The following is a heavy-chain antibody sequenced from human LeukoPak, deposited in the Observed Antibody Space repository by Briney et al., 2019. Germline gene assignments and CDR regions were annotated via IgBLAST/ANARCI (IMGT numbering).Heavy chain of an antibody. Sequence: GGSLRLSCAASGFTFSSYAMSWVRQAPGKGLEWVSAISGSGGSTYYADSVKGRFTISRDNSKNTLYLQMNSPRAEDTAVYYCAKDVSGYVNSRVDYWGQGTLVNVSS. CDR2: ISGSGGST. V-gene: IGHV3-23*01. J-gene: IGHJ4*02. CDR3: AKDVSGYVNSRVDY. CDR1: GFTFSSYA. D-gene: IGHD3-22*01.